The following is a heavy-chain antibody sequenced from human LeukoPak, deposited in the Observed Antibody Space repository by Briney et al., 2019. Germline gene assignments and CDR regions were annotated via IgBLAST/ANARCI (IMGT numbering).Heavy chain of an antibody. Sequence: GGSLRLSCAASGFTFSSYSMNWVRQVPGKGLEWVSYISDSGSIVYYADSVKGRFTISRDNAKNTLYLQMNSLRAEDTAVYYCARGVEGVFDYWGQGTLVTVSS. J-gene: IGHJ4*02. D-gene: IGHD2-15*01. CDR1: GFTFSSYS. CDR2: ISDSGSIV. CDR3: ARGVEGVFDY. V-gene: IGHV3-48*04.